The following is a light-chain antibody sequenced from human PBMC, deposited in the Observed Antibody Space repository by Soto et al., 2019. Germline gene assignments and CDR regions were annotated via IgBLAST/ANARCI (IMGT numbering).Light chain of an antibody. V-gene: IGLV2-11*01. Sequence: QSALTQPRSVSGSPGQSVTISCTGTSSDVGNYNYVSWYQQHPGKAPKLMIYDVSKRPSGVPDRFSGSKSSNTASLTISGLQAEDEADYYCCSYAGNYFWVFGGGTKLTVL. J-gene: IGLJ3*02. CDR3: CSYAGNYFWV. CDR1: SSDVGNYNY. CDR2: DVS.